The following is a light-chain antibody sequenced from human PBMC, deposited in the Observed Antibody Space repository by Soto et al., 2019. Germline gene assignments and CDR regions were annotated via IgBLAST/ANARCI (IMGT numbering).Light chain of an antibody. J-gene: IGKJ5*01. CDR3: QQYNNWPPIT. CDR1: QSVDSNY. Sequence: EIVLTQSPGTLSLSSGERATLSCRASQSVDSNYLAWYQQKPGQTPRLIIYGASGRADGIPHRFSGSGSGTEFTLTISSLQSEDFAVYYCQQYNNWPPITFGQGTRLEIK. V-gene: IGKV3D-15*01. CDR2: GAS.